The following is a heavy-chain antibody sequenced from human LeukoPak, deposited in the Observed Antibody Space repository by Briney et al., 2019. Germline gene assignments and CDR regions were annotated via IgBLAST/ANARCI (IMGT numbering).Heavy chain of an antibody. CDR2: IWYDGSNK. V-gene: IGHV3-33*01. CDR1: GFTFSSYG. CDR3: ARDRHGDYSLVY. Sequence: GGSLRLSCAASGFTFSSYGMHWVRQAPGKGLEWVAVIWYDGSNKYYADSVKGRFTISRDNSKNTLYLQMNSLRAEDTAVYYCARDRHGDYSLVYWGQGTLVTVSS. D-gene: IGHD4-17*01. J-gene: IGHJ4*02.